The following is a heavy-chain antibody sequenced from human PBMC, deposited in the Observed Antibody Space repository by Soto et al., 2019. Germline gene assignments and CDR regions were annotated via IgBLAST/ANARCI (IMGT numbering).Heavy chain of an antibody. J-gene: IGHJ4*02. CDR3: AKDPDSSGWFHFDY. CDR1: GVTFSSYA. CDR2: ISGSGGST. Sequence: GGSLRLSCAASGVTFSSYAMSWVRQAPGKGLEWVSAISGSGGSTYYADSVKGRFTISRDNSKNTLYLQMNSLRAEDTAVYYCAKDPDSSGWFHFDYWGQGTLVTVSS. V-gene: IGHV3-23*01. D-gene: IGHD6-19*01.